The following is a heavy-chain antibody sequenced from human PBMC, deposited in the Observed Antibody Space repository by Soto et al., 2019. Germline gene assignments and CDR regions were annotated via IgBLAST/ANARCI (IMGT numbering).Heavy chain of an antibody. J-gene: IGHJ4*02. CDR2: INGGSTNT. CDR1: GFAFSSYA. D-gene: IGHD3-10*01. Sequence: QVQLVQSGAEVKKPGSSVKVSCKASGFAFSSYAMHWVRQAPGQRPEWMGYINGGSTNTKYSETFQGRVTITRDTSATTDYMELRSLISEDTAVYDCGRGGGSGSYLLDYWGQGTLVTVSS. V-gene: IGHV1-3*01. CDR3: GRGGGSGSYLLDY.